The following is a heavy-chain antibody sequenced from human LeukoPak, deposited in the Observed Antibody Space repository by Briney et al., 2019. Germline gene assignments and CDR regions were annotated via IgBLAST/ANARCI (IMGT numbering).Heavy chain of an antibody. CDR1: GFVFRDYA. V-gene: IGHV3-23*01. Sequence: GGSLRLSCAASGFVFRDYAMSWVHLAPGKGLEWVSVISGTGATTHYADSVKGRFTISRDNSKNTVSLQMNSLRAEDTAVYYCATDYYDRSGAYTIDYWGQGTLVTVSS. CDR2: ISGTGATT. D-gene: IGHD3-22*01. J-gene: IGHJ4*02. CDR3: ATDYYDRSGAYTIDY.